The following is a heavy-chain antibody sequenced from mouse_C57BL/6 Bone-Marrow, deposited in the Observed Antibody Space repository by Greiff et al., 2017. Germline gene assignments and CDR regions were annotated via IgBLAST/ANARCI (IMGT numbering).Heavy chain of an antibody. V-gene: IGHV14-4*01. Sequence: EVQLQESGAELVRPGASVKLSCTASGFNIKDDYMHWVQQRPEQGLEWIGCIDPENGDTEYASKFQGKATITAATSSNTAYLQLSSLTSEDTAVYYCTTVLCPYYFDYWGQGTTLTVSS. CDR2: IDPENGDT. D-gene: IGHD6-5*01. CDR1: GFNIKDDY. J-gene: IGHJ2*01. CDR3: TTVLCPYYFDY.